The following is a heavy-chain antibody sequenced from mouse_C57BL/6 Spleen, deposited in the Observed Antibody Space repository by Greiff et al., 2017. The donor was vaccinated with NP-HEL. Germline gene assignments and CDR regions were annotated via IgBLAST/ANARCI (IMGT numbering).Heavy chain of an antibody. Sequence: VQLKEPGAELVKPGASVKLSCTASGFNIKDYYMHWVKQRTEQGLEWIGRIDPEDGETKYAPKHEGKDTIPADPSSNTAYQRLSSLTSEDTAIDYYARRYDYDDAMGNWDQESSVTGSS. D-gene: IGHD2-4*01. J-gene: IGHJ4*01. CDR2: IDPEDGET. CDR3: ARRYDYDDAMGN. CDR1: GFNIKDYY. V-gene: IGHV14-2*01.